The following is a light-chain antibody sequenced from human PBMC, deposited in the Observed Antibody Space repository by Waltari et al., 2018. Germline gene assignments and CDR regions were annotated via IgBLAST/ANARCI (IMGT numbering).Light chain of an antibody. CDR2: AAS. J-gene: IGKJ4*01. CDR3: QQLYPVPSLN. Sequence: DIQLTQSPSFLSASVGDRVIITCRASQGINNYLAWYQQKPGKAPKLLIYAASTLQSGVPSRFSGSGAGTEFTITIIGVRAEDVATYYCQQLYPVPSLNVGGGTKVEIK. V-gene: IGKV1-9*01. CDR1: QGINNY.